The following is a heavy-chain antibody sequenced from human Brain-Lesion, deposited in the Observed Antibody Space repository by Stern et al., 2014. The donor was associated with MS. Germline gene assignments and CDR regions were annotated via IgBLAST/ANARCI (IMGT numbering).Heavy chain of an antibody. CDR1: GFTFSSYG. D-gene: IGHD2-2*01. Sequence: DQLVESGGGVVQPGRSLRLSCAASGFTFSSYGMHWVRQAPGKGLEWVAVIWFDGSNKYYADSVKGRFTISRDNSKNTLSLQMNSLRAEDTAVYYCASVRGYCSSTNCPPEDAFDYWGQGTLVTVSS. J-gene: IGHJ4*02. CDR2: IWFDGSNK. V-gene: IGHV3-33*01. CDR3: ASVRGYCSSTNCPPEDAFDY.